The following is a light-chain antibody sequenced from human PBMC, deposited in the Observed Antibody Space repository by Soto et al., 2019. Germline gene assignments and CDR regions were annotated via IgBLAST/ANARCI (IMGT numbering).Light chain of an antibody. Sequence: EIVLTQSPGTLSLSPGERATLSCRASQSVSSNNLAWYQQRPGQAPRVVIYGASTRATGIPERFSGSGSGTDFTRTISRLEPEDFAVYYGQQYGRSPFTFGPGTKVDIK. V-gene: IGKV3-20*01. J-gene: IGKJ3*01. CDR2: GAS. CDR1: QSVSSNN. CDR3: QQYGRSPFT.